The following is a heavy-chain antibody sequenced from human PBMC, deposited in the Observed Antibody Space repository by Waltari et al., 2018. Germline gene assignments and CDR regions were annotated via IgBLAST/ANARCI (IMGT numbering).Heavy chain of an antibody. V-gene: IGHV4-39*01. CDR1: GASISSRAYY. Sequence: QPQLQESGPGLVKPSETLSLTCPVSGASISSRAYYWGWIRPPPGKGLEWIGNIYYNGGTYYNPSLNSRVTISVDTSKNQVSLRLNSVTAADTAVYYCGSSPSQGTEWRSPIDYWGQGALVTVSS. J-gene: IGHJ4*01. D-gene: IGHD3-3*01. CDR3: GSSPSQGTEWRSPIDY. CDR2: IYYNGGT.